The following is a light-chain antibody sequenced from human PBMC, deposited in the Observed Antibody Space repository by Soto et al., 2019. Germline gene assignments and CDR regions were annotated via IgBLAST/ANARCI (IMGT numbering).Light chain of an antibody. Sequence: QSVLTQPPSASGTPGQRVTISCSGSSSNIGSNTVNWYQQLPGTAPKLLIYSNNQRPSGVPDRFSGSKSGTSASLAISGLQSEEEADEYGAAWDERVNGIVVFGRGTKVTVL. CDR1: SSNIGSNT. CDR3: AAWDERVNGIVV. V-gene: IGLV1-44*01. CDR2: SNN. J-gene: IGLJ2*01.